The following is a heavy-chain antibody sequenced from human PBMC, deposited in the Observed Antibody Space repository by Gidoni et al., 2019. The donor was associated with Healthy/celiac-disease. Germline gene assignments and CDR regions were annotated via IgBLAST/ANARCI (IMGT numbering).Heavy chain of an antibody. D-gene: IGHD3-10*01. V-gene: IGHV3-30-3*01. CDR3: ARGRMVRGVLDY. J-gene: IGHJ4*02. CDR1: GFTFSSYA. CDR2: ISYDGSNK. Sequence: QVQLVESGGGVVQPGRSLRLSCAAPGFTFSSYAMHWVRQAPGKGLEWVAVISYDGSNKYYADSVKGRFTISRDNSKNTLYLQMNSLRAEDTAVYYCARGRMVRGVLDYWGQGTLVTVSS.